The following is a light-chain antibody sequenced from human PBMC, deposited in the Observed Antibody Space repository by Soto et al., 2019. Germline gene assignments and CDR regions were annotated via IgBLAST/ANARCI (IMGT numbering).Light chain of an antibody. CDR2: RNS. V-gene: IGLV1-47*01. CDR1: SYNIGTGY. J-gene: IGLJ2*01. CDR3: ASWDDRLTVV. Sequence: QAVVTQPPSASGTPGQTVTISCSGSSYNIGTGYVYWYQQRPGSAPKFLIYRNSLRPSGVPDRFSGYKSGTSASLALGGLRAEDEADYYCASWDDRLTVVFGGGTKVTVL.